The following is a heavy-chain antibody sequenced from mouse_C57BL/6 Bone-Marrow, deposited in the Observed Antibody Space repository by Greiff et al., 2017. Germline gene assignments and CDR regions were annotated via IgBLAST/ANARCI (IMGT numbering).Heavy chain of an antibody. CDR1: GYTFTSYG. D-gene: IGHD3-3*01. V-gene: IGHV1-81*01. CDR3: ARELEAYYAMDY. Sequence: VQLKESGAELARPGASVKLSCKASGYTFTSYGISWVKQRTGQGLEWIGEIYPRSGNTYYNEKFKGKATLTADKSSSTAYMELRSLTSEDSAVYFCARELEAYYAMDYWGQGTSVTVSS. CDR2: IYPRSGNT. J-gene: IGHJ4*01.